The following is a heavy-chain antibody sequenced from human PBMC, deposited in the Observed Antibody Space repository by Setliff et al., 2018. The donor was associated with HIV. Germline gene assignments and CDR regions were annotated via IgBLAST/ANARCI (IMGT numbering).Heavy chain of an antibody. J-gene: IGHJ4*01. Sequence: ASVKVSCKASGYTFIRYGISWVRQAPGQGLEWMGWINPNSGGTDYAQKFQGRVTMTRDTSISTAYMGLSRLRSDDTAVYYCARVGSYWTQFDYWGQGTLVTVSS. CDR1: GYTFIRYG. D-gene: IGHD2-15*01. CDR2: INPNSGGT. V-gene: IGHV1-2*02. CDR3: ARVGSYWTQFDY.